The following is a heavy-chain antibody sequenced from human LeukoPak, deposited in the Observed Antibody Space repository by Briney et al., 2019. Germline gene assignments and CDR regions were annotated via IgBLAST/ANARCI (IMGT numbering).Heavy chain of an antibody. V-gene: IGHV4-34*01. Sequence: SETLSLTCAVYGGSFSGYYWSWIRQPPGKGLEWIGEINHSGSTNYNPSLKSRVTISVDTSKNQFSLKLSSVTAADTAVYYCAAGGYYDFWSGADYWGQGTLVTVSS. J-gene: IGHJ4*02. CDR3: AAGGYYDFWSGADY. CDR1: GGSFSGYY. CDR2: INHSGST. D-gene: IGHD3-3*01.